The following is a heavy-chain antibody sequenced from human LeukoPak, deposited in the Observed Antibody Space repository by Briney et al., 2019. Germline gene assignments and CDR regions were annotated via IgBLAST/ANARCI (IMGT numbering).Heavy chain of an antibody. CDR3: AKGTSGSYFDY. CDR1: GGTFISYP. CDR2: IIPSFGTA. D-gene: IGHD1-26*01. Sequence: SVTVSCKASGGTFISYPISWVRQAPGQGLEWMGGIIPSFGTANYAQTFQGRVTITADESTSTFYMDLSSLRSEDTAVYYCAKGTSGSYFDYWGQGTLVTVSS. J-gene: IGHJ4*02. V-gene: IGHV1-69*01.